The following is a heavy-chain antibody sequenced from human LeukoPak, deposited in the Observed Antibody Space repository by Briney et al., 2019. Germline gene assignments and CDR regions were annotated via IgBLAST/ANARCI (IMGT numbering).Heavy chain of an antibody. Sequence: PGGSLRLSCAASGFTFSSYGMHWVRQAPGKGLEWVAFIRYDGSNKYYADSVKGRFTISRDNSKNTLYLQMNSLRAEDTAVYYCAKDRDTIPLLGYWGQGTLVTVSS. J-gene: IGHJ4*02. CDR2: IRYDGSNK. CDR1: GFTFSSYG. CDR3: AKDRDTIPLLGY. V-gene: IGHV3-30*02. D-gene: IGHD3-3*01.